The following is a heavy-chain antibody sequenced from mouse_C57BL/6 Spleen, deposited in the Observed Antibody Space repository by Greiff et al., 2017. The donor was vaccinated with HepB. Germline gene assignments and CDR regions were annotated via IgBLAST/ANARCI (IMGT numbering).Heavy chain of an antibody. CDR3: ARSYDYDGVYAMDY. CDR1: GYTFTSYW. Sequence: QVQLRQPGAELVKPGASVKLSCKASGYTFTSYWMHWVKQRPGQGLEWIGMIHPNSGSTNYNEKFKSKATLTVDKSSSTAYMQLSSLTSEDSAVYYCARSYDYDGVYAMDYWGQGTSVTVSS. V-gene: IGHV1-64*01. D-gene: IGHD2-4*01. CDR2: IHPNSGST. J-gene: IGHJ4*01.